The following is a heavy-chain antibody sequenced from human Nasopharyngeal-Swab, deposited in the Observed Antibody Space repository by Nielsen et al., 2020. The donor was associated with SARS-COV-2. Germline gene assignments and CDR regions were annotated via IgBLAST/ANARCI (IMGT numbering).Heavy chain of an antibody. Sequence: GSLRLSCTVSGGSVSSGSYYWSWIRQPPGKGLEWIGEINHSGSTNYNPSLKSRVTISVDTSKNQFSLKLSSVTAADTAVYYCARGRSSSSWNDYWGQGTLVTVSS. CDR3: ARGRSSSSWNDY. D-gene: IGHD6-13*01. CDR1: GGSVSSGSYY. V-gene: IGHV4-39*07. CDR2: INHSGST. J-gene: IGHJ4*02.